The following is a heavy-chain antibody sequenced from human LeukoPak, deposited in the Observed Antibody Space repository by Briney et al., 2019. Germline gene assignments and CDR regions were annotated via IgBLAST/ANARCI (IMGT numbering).Heavy chain of an antibody. Sequence: GGSLRLSCAASGFTFSSYGMHWVRQAPGKGLEWVANIKQDGSEKYYVDSVKGRFTISRDNAKNSLYLQMNSLRAEDTAVYYCLSGYDYVGLDYWGQGTLVTVSS. V-gene: IGHV3-7*01. CDR1: GFTFSSYG. CDR3: LSGYDYVGLDY. CDR2: IKQDGSEK. D-gene: IGHD5-12*01. J-gene: IGHJ4*02.